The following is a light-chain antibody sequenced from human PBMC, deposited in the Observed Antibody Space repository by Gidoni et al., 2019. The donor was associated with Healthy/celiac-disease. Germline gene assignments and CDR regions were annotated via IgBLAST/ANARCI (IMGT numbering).Light chain of an antibody. J-gene: IGLJ2*01. Sequence: SYVLPQPPSVSVAPGQTARITCGGNNIGSKSVHWYQQKPGQAPVLVVYDDSHRPSGIPERFSGSNSGNTATLTISRVEAGDEADYYCQVWDSSSDPVVFGGGTKLTVL. CDR3: QVWDSSSDPVV. CDR2: DDS. CDR1: NIGSKS. V-gene: IGLV3-21*02.